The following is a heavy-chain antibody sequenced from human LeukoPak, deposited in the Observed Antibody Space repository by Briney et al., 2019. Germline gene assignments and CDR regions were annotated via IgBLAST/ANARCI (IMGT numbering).Heavy chain of an antibody. Sequence: PSETLSLTCAVYGGSFSGYYWSWIRQPPGKGLEWIGEINHSGSTNYNPSLKSRVTISVDTSKNQFSLKLSSVTAADTAVYYCARADHNYYYGMDVWGQGTTVTVSS. CDR3: ARADHNYYYGMDV. V-gene: IGHV4-34*01. J-gene: IGHJ6*02. CDR2: INHSGST. CDR1: GGSFSGYY.